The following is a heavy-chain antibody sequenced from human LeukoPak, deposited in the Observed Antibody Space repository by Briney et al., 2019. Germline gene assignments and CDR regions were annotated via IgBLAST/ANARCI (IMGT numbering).Heavy chain of an antibody. J-gene: IGHJ4*02. CDR2: ISGNGGST. V-gene: IGHV3-23*01. CDR1: GFTFSSYA. D-gene: IGHD1-20*01. Sequence: GGSLRLSCAASGFTFSSYAMSWVRQAPGKGLEWVSAISGNGGSTYYADSVKGRFTISRDISKNTVYLQMNNLRAEDTAVYYCVKDPNWNDASSSRYFDYWGQGTLVTVSS. CDR3: VKDPNWNDASSSRYFDY.